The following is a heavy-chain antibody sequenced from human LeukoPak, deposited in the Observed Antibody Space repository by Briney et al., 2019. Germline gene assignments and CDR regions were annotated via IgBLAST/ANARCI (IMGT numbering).Heavy chain of an antibody. CDR3: ARDDSSGPQVY. CDR1: GYTFSSYY. CDR2: INPSGGST. Sequence: ASVKVSCKASGYTFSSYYMHWVRQAPGQGLEWMGIINPSGGSTKYAQKLQGRVTMTRDTSTSTVYMELSSLRSEDTAVYNCARDDSSGPQVYWGQGTLVTVSS. J-gene: IGHJ4*02. V-gene: IGHV1-46*01. D-gene: IGHD3-22*01.